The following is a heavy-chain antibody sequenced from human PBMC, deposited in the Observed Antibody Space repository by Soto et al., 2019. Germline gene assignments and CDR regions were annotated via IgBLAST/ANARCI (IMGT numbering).Heavy chain of an antibody. D-gene: IGHD1-7*01. V-gene: IGHV1-18*01. Sequence: QIQLVQSGAEVKKPGASVKVSCKASGYIFTSQGISWVRQAPGQGLEWMGWISTYNGNPNYAQKLKGRVTMTTNTSTTTDFLELRSLTSDDTAVYYCARGRTRAVDYGGQGTPVIVSS. J-gene: IGHJ4*02. CDR2: ISTYNGNP. CDR3: ARGRTRAVDY. CDR1: GYIFTSQG.